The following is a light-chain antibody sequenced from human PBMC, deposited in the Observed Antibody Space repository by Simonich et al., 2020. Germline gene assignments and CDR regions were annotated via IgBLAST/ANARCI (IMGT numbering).Light chain of an antibody. V-gene: IGLV4-69*01. CDR3: QTWGTGIV. CDR1: SGHSSYA. Sequence: QLVLTQSPSASASLGASVKLTCTLSSGHSSYAIAWHQQQPEKGPRYLMKLNSDGSHGKGDGIPDRFAGSSSGAKRYLTISSLQSEDEADYYCQTWGTGIVFGGGTKLTVL. CDR2: LNSDGSH. J-gene: IGLJ3*02.